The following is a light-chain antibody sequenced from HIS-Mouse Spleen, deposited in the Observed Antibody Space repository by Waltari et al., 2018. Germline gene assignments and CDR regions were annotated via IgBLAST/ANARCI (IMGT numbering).Light chain of an antibody. Sequence: SYVLTQPPSVSVAPGQTARITCGGNNIGSKSVHWYQQKPGQAPVLVVYEDSDRPSGIPERFSGSNPGNTATLTISRVEAGDEADYYCQVWDSSSDRVFGTGTKVTVL. J-gene: IGLJ1*01. V-gene: IGLV3-21*02. CDR3: QVWDSSSDRV. CDR1: NIGSKS. CDR2: EDS.